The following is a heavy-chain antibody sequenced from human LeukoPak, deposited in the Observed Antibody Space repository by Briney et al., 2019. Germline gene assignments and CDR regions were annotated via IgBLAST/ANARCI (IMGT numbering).Heavy chain of an antibody. CDR1: GFTFSSYA. V-gene: IGHV3-23*01. J-gene: IGHJ4*02. CDR3: AKVVVVAATAPYYFDY. Sequence: PGGSLRLSCAAPGFTFSSYAMSWVRQAPGKGLEWVSAISGSGGSTYYADSVKGRFTISRDNSKNTLYLQMNSLRAEDTAVYYCAKVVVVAATAPYYFDYWGQGTLVTVSS. D-gene: IGHD2-15*01. CDR2: ISGSGGST.